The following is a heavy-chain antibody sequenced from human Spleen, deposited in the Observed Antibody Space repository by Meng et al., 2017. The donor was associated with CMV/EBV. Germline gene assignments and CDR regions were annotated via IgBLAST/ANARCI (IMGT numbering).Heavy chain of an antibody. CDR3: AKDLDSSSWYGDAFDI. J-gene: IGHJ3*02. D-gene: IGHD6-13*01. CDR2: IRYDGTNK. CDR1: GFIFSSYG. Sequence: GESLKISCAASGFIFSSYGIHWVRQAPGKGLDWVAFIRYDGTNKDYADSVKGRFTISRDNSKNTLYLQMNSLRAEDTAVYYCAKDLDSSSWYGDAFDIWGQGAMVTVSS. V-gene: IGHV3-30*02.